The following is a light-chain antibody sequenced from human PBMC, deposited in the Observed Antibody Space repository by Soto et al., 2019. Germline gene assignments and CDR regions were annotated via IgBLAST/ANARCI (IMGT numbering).Light chain of an antibody. CDR3: SSPTSSSTVV. Sequence: QSALTQPASVSGSPGQSITISCTGTSSDVGGYNYVSWYQQHPGKAPKLMIYDVSNWPSGVSNRFSGSKSGNTASLTISGLQAEDETDYYCSSPTSSSTVVFGTGTKLTVL. V-gene: IGLV2-14*01. J-gene: IGLJ1*01. CDR2: DVS. CDR1: SSDVGGYNY.